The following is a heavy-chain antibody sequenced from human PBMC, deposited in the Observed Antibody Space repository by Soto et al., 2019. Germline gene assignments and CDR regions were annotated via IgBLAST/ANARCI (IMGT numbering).Heavy chain of an antibody. CDR1: VGSVSSSRYY. CDR2: IYYSGST. D-gene: IGHD3-16*01. J-gene: IGHJ4*02. CDR3: ARGLITFDY. Sequence: PSESLSLTCTVSVGSVSSSRYYWSWIRQPLGKGLEWIGYIYYSGSTNYNPSLKSRVTISVDTSKNQFSLKLSSVTAADTAVYYCARGLITFDYWGQGTLVTVSS. V-gene: IGHV4-61*01.